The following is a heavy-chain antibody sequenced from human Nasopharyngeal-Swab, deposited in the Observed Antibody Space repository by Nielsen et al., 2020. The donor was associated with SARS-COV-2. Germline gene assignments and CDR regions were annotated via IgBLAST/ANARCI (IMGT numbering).Heavy chain of an antibody. CDR2: INTNTGNP. D-gene: IGHD1-26*01. J-gene: IGHJ4*02. CDR3: ARVGRQYYFDY. V-gene: IGHV7-4-1*02. Sequence: WVRQAPGQGLEWMGWINTNTGNPTYAQGLTGRFVFSLDTSVSTAYLQISSLKAEDTAVYYCARVGRQYYFDYWGQGTLVTVSS.